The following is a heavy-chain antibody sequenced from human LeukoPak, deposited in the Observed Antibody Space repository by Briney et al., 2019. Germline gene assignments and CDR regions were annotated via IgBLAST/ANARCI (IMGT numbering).Heavy chain of an antibody. Sequence: SETLSLTCALSGYSISSGYYWGWIRPPPGKGLEWIGSIYHSGSTYYNPSLKSRVTISADTSKNQFSLNLSSVTAADTAVYYWARLIITGGYFDYWGQGTLVTVSS. D-gene: IGHD1-20*01. J-gene: IGHJ4*02. V-gene: IGHV4-38-2*01. CDR1: GYSISSGYY. CDR3: ARLIITGGYFDY. CDR2: IYHSGST.